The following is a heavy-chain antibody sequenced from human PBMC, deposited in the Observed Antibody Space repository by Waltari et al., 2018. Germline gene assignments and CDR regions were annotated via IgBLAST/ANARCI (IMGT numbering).Heavy chain of an antibody. CDR1: GFTFSSYG. D-gene: IGHD6-13*01. CDR3: AKDGYSSSWPDAFDI. Sequence: QVQLVESGGGVVQPGRSLRLSCAASGFTFSSYGMHWVRQAPGKGLEWVAVIWYDGSNKYYADSVKGRFTISRDNSKNTLYLQMNSLRAEDTAMYYCAKDGYSSSWPDAFDIWGQGTMVTVSS. CDR2: IWYDGSNK. J-gene: IGHJ3*02. V-gene: IGHV3-30*18.